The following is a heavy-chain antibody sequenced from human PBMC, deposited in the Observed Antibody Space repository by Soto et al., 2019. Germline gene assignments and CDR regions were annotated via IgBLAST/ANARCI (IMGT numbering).Heavy chain of an antibody. V-gene: IGHV3-53*01. J-gene: IGHJ6*02. CDR1: GFTVSSNY. CDR3: ARDRPKQYYYYGMDV. Sequence: EVQLVESGGGLIQPGGSLRLSCAASGFTVSSNYMSWVRQAPGKGLEWVSVIYSGGSTYYADSVKGRFTISRDNSKNTLYLKMNSLRAEDTAVYYCARDRPKQYYYYGMDVWGQGTTVTVSS. CDR2: IYSGGST.